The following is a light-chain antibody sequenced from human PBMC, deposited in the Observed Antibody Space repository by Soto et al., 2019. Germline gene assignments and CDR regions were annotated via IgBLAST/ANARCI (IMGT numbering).Light chain of an antibody. J-gene: IGLJ2*01. CDR2: EVS. CDR1: SSDVGRYNY. V-gene: IGLV2-14*01. Sequence: QSALTQPASVSGSPGQSITISCTGTSSDVGRYNYVSWYQQHPGQAPKLMIYEVSNRPSGISNRFSGSKSGNTAYLTISGLQAEDEADYYCTSYTIATTRVFGGGTKLTVL. CDR3: TSYTIATTRV.